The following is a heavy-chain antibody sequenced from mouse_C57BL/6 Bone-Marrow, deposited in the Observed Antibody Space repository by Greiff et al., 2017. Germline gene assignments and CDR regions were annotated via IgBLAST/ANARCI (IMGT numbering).Heavy chain of an antibody. Sequence: QVQLKESGAELVRPGTSVKMSCKASGYTFTNYWMGWAKQRPGHGLEWIGAIYPGGGYTNYNEKFKGTATLTADKSSSTAYMQVSSLTSEDSAICYCTRGDNGDYWGQGTTLTVSS. CDR3: TRGDNGDY. CDR1: GYTFTNYW. CDR2: IYPGGGYT. V-gene: IGHV1-63*01. J-gene: IGHJ2*01. D-gene: IGHD1-3*01.